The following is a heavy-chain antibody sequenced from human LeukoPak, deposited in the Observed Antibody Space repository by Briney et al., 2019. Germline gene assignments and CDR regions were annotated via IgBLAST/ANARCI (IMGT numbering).Heavy chain of an antibody. CDR1: GFTFSSYA. V-gene: IGHV3-23*01. D-gene: IGHD1-26*01. Sequence: PGGSLRLSCAASGFTFSSYAMTWVRQPPGKGLEGVSSITGSTGSTYYADSVKGRFTISRDNSKNTLYLQMNSLRAEDTAVYYCAKRYSGSSGLYNFEYWGQGTLVTVSS. CDR2: ITGSTGST. CDR3: AKRYSGSSGLYNFEY. J-gene: IGHJ4*02.